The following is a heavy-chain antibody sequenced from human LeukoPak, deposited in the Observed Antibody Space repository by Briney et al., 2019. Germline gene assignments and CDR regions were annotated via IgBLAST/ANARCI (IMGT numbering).Heavy chain of an antibody. D-gene: IGHD3-10*01. Sequence: ASVKVSCKASGYIFSSNDINWVRQAAGLGLEWMGWMNPNSGDTGYTQKFQGRVAMTRSTSITTAYMELSSLRSEDPAVYYCARGPFGSGSFLDYWGQGTLVTVSS. J-gene: IGHJ4*02. CDR2: MNPNSGDT. CDR3: ARGPFGSGSFLDY. V-gene: IGHV1-8*01. CDR1: GYIFSSND.